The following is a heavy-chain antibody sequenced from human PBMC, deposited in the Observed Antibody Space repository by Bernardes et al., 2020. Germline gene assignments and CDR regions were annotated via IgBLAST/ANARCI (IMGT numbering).Heavy chain of an antibody. CDR3: TRISVDWVVRPLDI. V-gene: IGHV3-73*01. CDR2: IRNKANNYAT. D-gene: IGHD3-22*01. Sequence: GGSLRLSCAGSGFTFSGSAIHWVRQAPGKGLEWVGRIRNKANNYATAFTASVKGRFTISRDDSKNMAYLQMNSLKIEDTAMYYCTRISVDWVVRPLDIWGQGTVVSVSS. CDR1: GFTFSGSA. J-gene: IGHJ3*02.